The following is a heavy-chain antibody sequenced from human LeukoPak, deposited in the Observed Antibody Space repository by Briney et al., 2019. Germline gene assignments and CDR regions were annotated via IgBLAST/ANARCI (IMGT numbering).Heavy chain of an antibody. V-gene: IGHV1-8*01. D-gene: IGHD6-19*01. Sequence: ASVKVSCKASGYIFTTYDVNWVRQATGQGLEWMGWMNTNSGNTGYAQKFQGRVIMTRNTSISTAYMELSSLRSEDTAVYYCARSLPAAVAGIDSWGQGTLVTVSS. J-gene: IGHJ4*02. CDR2: MNTNSGNT. CDR1: GYIFTTYD. CDR3: ARSLPAAVAGIDS.